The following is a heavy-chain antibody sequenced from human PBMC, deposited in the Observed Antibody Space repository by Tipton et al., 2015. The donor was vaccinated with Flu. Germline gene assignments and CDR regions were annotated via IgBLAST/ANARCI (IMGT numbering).Heavy chain of an antibody. CDR1: GGSFSGNY. CDR3: TGTAGGY. V-gene: IGHV4-34*01. J-gene: IGHJ4*02. CDR2: IHHNGIT. Sequence: TLFLTCAVYGGSFSGNYWTWIRQPPGKGLEWIVKIHHNGITNYNPSLKSRGTISVDTSKNHFSLTLSSLTAADIVTGTVTGTAGGYWSQGTMVSVSS. D-gene: IGHD1/OR15-1a*01.